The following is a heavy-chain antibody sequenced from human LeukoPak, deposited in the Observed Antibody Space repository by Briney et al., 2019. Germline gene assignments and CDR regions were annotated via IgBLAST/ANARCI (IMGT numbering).Heavy chain of an antibody. J-gene: IGHJ4*02. Sequence: GGSLRLSCAASGFTFSSYAMSWVRQAPGKGLEWVSAISGSGGSTYYADSVKGRFTISRDNSKNTLCLQMNSLRAEDTAVYYCAKGRRSGSYYDLFDYWGQGTLVTVSS. CDR1: GFTFSSYA. V-gene: IGHV3-23*01. CDR2: ISGSGGST. D-gene: IGHD1-26*01. CDR3: AKGRRSGSYYDLFDY.